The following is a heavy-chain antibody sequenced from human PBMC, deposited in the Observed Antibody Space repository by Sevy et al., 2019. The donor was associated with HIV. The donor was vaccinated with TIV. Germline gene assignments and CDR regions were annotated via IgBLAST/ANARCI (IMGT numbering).Heavy chain of an antibody. CDR1: GFTFSSYS. Sequence: GGSLRLSCAASGFTFSSYSMNWVRQAPGKGLEWVSSISSSSSYIYYADSLKGRLTMSRDNAKNSLYLQMNSLRAGDTVVYYCASLDIVATIDRRGYYYYMDVWGKGTTVTVSS. CDR2: ISSSSSYI. D-gene: IGHD5-12*01. CDR3: ASLDIVATIDRRGYYYYMDV. V-gene: IGHV3-21*01. J-gene: IGHJ6*03.